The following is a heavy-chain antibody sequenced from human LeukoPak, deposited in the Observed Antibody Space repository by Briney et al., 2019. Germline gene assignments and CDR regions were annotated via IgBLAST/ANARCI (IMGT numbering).Heavy chain of an antibody. CDR2: ITGSDGNT. D-gene: IGHD3-9*01. J-gene: IGHJ4*02. CDR1: GFTFA. V-gene: IGHV3-23*01. CDR3: AQWGDFDVLTGYYVPDF. Sequence: PGGSLRLSCAASGFTFAMSWVRQAPGKGLEWVSAITGSDGNTYYADPVKGRFTISRDNSKNTLYLQMNSLRAKDTDVYYCAQWGDFDVLTGYYVPDFWGQGTLVTVSS.